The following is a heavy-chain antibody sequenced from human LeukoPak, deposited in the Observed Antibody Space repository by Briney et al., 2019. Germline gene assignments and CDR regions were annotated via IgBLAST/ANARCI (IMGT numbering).Heavy chain of an antibody. CDR2: TYYRSKWYN. Sequence: KPSQTLSLTCAISGDRVSSNSAAWNWIRQSPSRGLEWLGRTYYRSKWYNDYALSVKSRVSINPDTSKNQFSLQLNSVTPEDTAVYYCARGGSLVAAYYYYYGMDVWGQGTTVTVSS. CDR1: GDRVSSNSAA. V-gene: IGHV6-1*01. J-gene: IGHJ6*02. CDR3: ARGGSLVAAYYYYYGMDV. D-gene: IGHD3-16*01.